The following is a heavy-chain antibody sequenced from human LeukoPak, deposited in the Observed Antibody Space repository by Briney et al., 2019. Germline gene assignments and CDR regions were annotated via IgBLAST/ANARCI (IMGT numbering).Heavy chain of an antibody. V-gene: IGHV4-61*02. J-gene: IGHJ4*02. CDR1: GGSISSGNYF. CDR2: IYTSGST. CDR3: ARSPLEYDFWSGRHYYFDY. Sequence: SETLSLTCTVSGGSISSGNYFWSWIRQPAGKGLEWIGRIYTSGSTNYNPSLKSRVTISVDTSKNQFSLKLSSVTAADTAVYYCARSPLEYDFWSGRHYYFDYWGQGALVTVSS. D-gene: IGHD3-3*01.